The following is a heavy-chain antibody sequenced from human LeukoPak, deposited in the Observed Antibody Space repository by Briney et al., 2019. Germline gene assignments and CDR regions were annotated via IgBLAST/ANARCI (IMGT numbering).Heavy chain of an antibody. D-gene: IGHD5-18*01. CDR1: GGSISSYY. V-gene: IGHV4-59*01. Sequence: PSETLSLTCTVSGGSISSYYWSWIRQPPGKGLEWIGYIYYSGSTNYNPSLKSRVTISVDTSKNQFSLKLSSVTAADTAVYYCARVPYTASDYWGQGTLVTVSS. J-gene: IGHJ4*02. CDR3: ARVPYTASDY. CDR2: IYYSGST.